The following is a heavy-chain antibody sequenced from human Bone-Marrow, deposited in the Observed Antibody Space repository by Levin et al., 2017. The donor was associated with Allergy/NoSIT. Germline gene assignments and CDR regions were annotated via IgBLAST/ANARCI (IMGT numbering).Heavy chain of an antibody. V-gene: IGHV3-33*01. CDR1: GFTFSSYG. J-gene: IGHJ4*02. D-gene: IGHD6-13*01. CDR2: IWYDGSNK. CDR3: ARDKEIAAAEYYFDY. Sequence: GGSLRLSCAASGFTFSSYGMHWVRQAPGKGLEWVAVIWYDGSNKYYADSVKGRFTISRDNSKNTLYLQMNSLRAEDTAVYYCARDKEIAAAEYYFDYWGQGTLVTVSS.